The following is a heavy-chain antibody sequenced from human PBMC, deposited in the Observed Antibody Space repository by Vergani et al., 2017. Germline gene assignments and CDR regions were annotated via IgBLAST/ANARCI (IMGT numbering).Heavy chain of an antibody. Sequence: QMQLQESGPGLVKPSETLSLSCTVSGASISTSSYAWGWIRQPPGKTLEWIGTVFYGGRTSYNPSLKSRVTLSLDTSKKQISLHLTSVTAADTAVYYCARHISVVRPSSMTAFDYWAREPWSPSP. CDR1: GASISTSSYA. CDR2: VFYGGRT. V-gene: IGHV4-39*01. J-gene: IGHJ4*02. CDR3: ARHISVVRPSSMTAFDY. D-gene: IGHD2-21*01.